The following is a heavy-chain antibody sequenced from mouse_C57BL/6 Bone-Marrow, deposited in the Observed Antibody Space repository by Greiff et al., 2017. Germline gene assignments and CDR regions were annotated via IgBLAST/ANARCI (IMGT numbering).Heavy chain of an antibody. D-gene: IGHD2-4*01. CDR2: ISSGGDYI. CDR3: TRDRDDYGLDFDY. Sequence: EVHLVESGEGLVKPGGSLKLSCAASGFTFSSYAMSWVRQTPEKRLEWVAYISSGGDYIYYADTVKGRFTISRDNARNTLYLQMSSLKSEDTAMYYCTRDRDDYGLDFDYWGQGTTLTVSS. CDR1: GFTFSSYA. V-gene: IGHV5-9-1*02. J-gene: IGHJ2*01.